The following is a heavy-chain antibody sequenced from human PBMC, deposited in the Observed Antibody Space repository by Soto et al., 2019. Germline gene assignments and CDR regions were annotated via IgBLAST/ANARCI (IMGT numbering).Heavy chain of an antibody. J-gene: IGHJ4*02. V-gene: IGHV1-69*02. CDR2: VNPILSMS. CDR1: GDTFNFYS. D-gene: IGHD1-26*01. CDR3: ASNYVVGYRAFGS. Sequence: QVQLVQSGAEVKSAGSSVKVSCKASGDTFNFYSINWVRQALGLRLEWVGRVNPILSMSNYAHRFQGRVTKTADKPMGRGYMCIRSLRSDDRAIYYCASNYVVGYRAFGSWGQGAFGTVS.